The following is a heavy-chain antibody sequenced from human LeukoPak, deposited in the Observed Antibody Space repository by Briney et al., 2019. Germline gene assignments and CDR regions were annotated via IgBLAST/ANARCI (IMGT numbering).Heavy chain of an antibody. D-gene: IGHD4-17*01. Sequence: GGSLRLSCAASGFTFSNYWMSWVRQAPGKGLEWVANIKQDGSEKYHVDSVKGRFTISRDNAKNSLYLQMNSLRAEDTAMYYCARAPGDPPNYWGQGTLVTVSS. CDR2: IKQDGSEK. CDR3: ARAPGDPPNY. V-gene: IGHV3-7*03. J-gene: IGHJ4*02. CDR1: GFTFSNYW.